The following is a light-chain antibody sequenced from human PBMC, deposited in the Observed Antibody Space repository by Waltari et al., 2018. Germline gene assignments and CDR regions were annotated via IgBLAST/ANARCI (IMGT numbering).Light chain of an antibody. J-gene: IGLJ3*02. Sequence: QSALTQPASVSGSPGQSITISCTGTSSDVGGYNYVSWYQQHPGKAPKLMIYDVSNLPAAVSDRFAGSKSGNTASLTISGLQAEGEADYYCSSYTRSRTGVFGGGTKLTVL. CDR1: SSDVGGYNY. V-gene: IGLV2-14*03. CDR3: SSYTRSRTGV. CDR2: DVS.